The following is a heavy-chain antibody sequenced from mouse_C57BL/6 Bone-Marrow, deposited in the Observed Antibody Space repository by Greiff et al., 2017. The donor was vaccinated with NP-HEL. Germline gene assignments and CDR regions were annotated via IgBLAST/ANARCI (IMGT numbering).Heavy chain of an antibody. CDR3: ARFTVVGDYFDY. Sequence: QVQLQQSGAELVRPGTSVKVSCKASGYAFTNYLIEWVKQRPGQGLEWIGVINPGSGGTNYNEKFKGKATLTADKSSSTAYMQLSSLTSEDSAVYVCARFTVVGDYFDYWGQGTTLTVSS. D-gene: IGHD1-1*01. CDR1: GYAFTNYL. CDR2: INPGSGGT. V-gene: IGHV1-54*01. J-gene: IGHJ2*01.